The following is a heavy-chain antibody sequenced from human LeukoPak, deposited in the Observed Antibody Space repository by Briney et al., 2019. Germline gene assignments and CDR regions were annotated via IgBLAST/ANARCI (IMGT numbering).Heavy chain of an antibody. J-gene: IGHJ4*02. V-gene: IGHV4-39*01. Sequence: SETLSLTCTVSGDSISSSSYYWGWIRQPPGKGLEWIGGIYYSGSTYNNPSLKSRVTISVDTSKNQFSLKLSSVTAADTAVYYCASEPGYRSSWYLEHFDYWGQGTLVTVSS. D-gene: IGHD6-13*01. CDR1: GDSISSSSYY. CDR3: ASEPGYRSSWYLEHFDY. CDR2: IYYSGST.